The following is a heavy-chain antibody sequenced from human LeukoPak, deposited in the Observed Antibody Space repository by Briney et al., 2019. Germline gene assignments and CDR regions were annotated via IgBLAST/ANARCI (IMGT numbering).Heavy chain of an antibody. Sequence: GGSLRLSCAASGFSFSSAWMSWVRQAPGKGLEWVGRIKSKTDGGTTDYAAPVKGRFTISRGDSENTLYLQMNSLKTEDTAVYYCTTDWVRGVRGHWGQGTLVTVSS. V-gene: IGHV3-15*01. J-gene: IGHJ4*02. D-gene: IGHD3-10*01. CDR1: GFSFSSAW. CDR2: IKSKTDGGTT. CDR3: TTDWVRGVRGH.